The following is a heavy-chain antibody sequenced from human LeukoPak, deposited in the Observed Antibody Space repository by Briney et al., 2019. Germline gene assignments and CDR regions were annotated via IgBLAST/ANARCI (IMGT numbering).Heavy chain of an antibody. D-gene: IGHD2/OR15-2a*01. Sequence: GGSLRLSCAASGFTFSSYAMHWVRQAPGKGLEWVAVISYDGSNKYYADSVKGRFTISRDNAKNSLYLQMNSLRDEDTAVYYCARTRLSSDCWGQGTLVTVSS. CDR3: ARTRLSSDC. V-gene: IGHV3-30*04. J-gene: IGHJ4*02. CDR2: ISYDGSNK. CDR1: GFTFSSYA.